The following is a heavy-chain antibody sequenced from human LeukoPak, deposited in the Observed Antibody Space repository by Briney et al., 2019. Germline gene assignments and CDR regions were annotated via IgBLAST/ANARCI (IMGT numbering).Heavy chain of an antibody. CDR1: RGSITTTSEN. V-gene: IGHV4-39*07. CDR2: ISYSGTT. J-gene: IGHJ4*03. Sequence: SETLSLTCTVSRGSITTTSENWAWIRQPPGKEMEWIGTISYSGTTDYTPSLESRVNIALVTSKNQVSLRLSSVTAADTAVFYCASLRVPGYFDYWGQGTLVTVSS. CDR3: ASLRVPGYFDY. D-gene: IGHD3-16*01.